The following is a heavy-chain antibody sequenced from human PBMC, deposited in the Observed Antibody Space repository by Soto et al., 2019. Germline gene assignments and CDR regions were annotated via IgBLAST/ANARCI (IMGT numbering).Heavy chain of an antibody. V-gene: IGHV1-69*02. Sequence: SVKVSCKASGGTFSSYTISWVRQAPGQGLEWMGRIIPILGIANYAQKFQGRVTITADKSTSTAYMELSSLRSEDTAVYYCATHPTDYGDYDLKNFDYWGQGTLVTVSS. CDR1: GGTFSSYT. CDR2: IIPILGIA. CDR3: ATHPTDYGDYDLKNFDY. J-gene: IGHJ4*02. D-gene: IGHD4-17*01.